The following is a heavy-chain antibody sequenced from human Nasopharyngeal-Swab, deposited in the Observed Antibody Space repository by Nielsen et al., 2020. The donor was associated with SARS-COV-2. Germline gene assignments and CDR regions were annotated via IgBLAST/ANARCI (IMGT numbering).Heavy chain of an antibody. CDR1: GFTFSSYG. CDR3: ARGFVFTMVRGGFDY. D-gene: IGHD3-10*01. J-gene: IGHJ4*02. Sequence: GGSLRLSCAASGFTFSSYGMHWVRQAPGKGLEWVAVIWHDGSNKYYADSVKGRFTISRDNSKNTLYLQMNSLRAEDTAVYYCARGFVFTMVRGGFDYWSQGTLVTVSS. CDR2: IWHDGSNK. V-gene: IGHV3-33*01.